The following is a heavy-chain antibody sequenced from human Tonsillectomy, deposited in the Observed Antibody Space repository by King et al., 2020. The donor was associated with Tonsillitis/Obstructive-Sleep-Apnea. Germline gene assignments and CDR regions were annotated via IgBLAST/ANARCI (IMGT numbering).Heavy chain of an antibody. D-gene: IGHD2-2*01. V-gene: IGHV3-30*03. CDR3: AAGGYQVLREYFQH. CDR2: ISHDGITK. J-gene: IGHJ1*01. Sequence: VQLVESGGGVVQPGRSLRLSCAASGFTFSTYAMHWVRQAPGKGLEWVAVISHDGITKYYAESVKGRFTISRDNSKNTLYLQMNSLRVDETAMYYCAAGGYQVLREYFQHWGQGTLVTVSS. CDR1: GFTFSTYA.